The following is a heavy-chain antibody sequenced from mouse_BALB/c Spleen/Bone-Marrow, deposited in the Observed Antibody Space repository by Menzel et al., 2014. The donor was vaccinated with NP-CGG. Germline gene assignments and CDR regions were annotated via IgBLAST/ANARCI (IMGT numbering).Heavy chain of an antibody. CDR1: GYSFTGYY. D-gene: IGHD2-4*01. J-gene: IGHJ4*01. V-gene: IGHV1S34*01. Sequence: LVKTGASVKTSCKASGYSFTGYYMHWVKQSHGKSLEWIGYISCYNGATRYNQKFKGKATFTVDTSSSTAHMQFNSLTSEDSAVYFCARGETMISTDAMDYWGQETSVAVSS. CDR2: ISCYNGAT. CDR3: ARGETMISTDAMDY.